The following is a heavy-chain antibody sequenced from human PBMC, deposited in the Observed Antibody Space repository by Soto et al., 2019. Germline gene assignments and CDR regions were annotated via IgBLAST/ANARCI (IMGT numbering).Heavy chain of an antibody. D-gene: IGHD1-7*01. CDR3: ASNEKYNWNYGAFDI. J-gene: IGHJ3*02. V-gene: IGHV1-3*01. CDR1: GYTFTSYA. CDR2: INAGNGNT. Sequence: ASAEVSCKASGYTFTSYAMHWVRQDHGQRLEWMGWINAGNGNTKYSQKFQGRVTITRDTSASTAYMELSSLRSEDTAVYYCASNEKYNWNYGAFDIWGQGTMVTVSS.